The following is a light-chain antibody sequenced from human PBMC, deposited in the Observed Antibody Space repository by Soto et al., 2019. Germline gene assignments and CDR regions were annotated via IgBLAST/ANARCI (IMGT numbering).Light chain of an antibody. CDR3: QQSYSALRT. J-gene: IGKJ1*01. V-gene: IGKV1-39*01. CDR2: AAS. Sequence: DIQMTQSPFSLSASVGDRVTITCRASQSISTYLNWYQQKPGKAPKLLIYAASTLQTGVPSRFTGSGSGTDFTLTISSLQPEDCATYYCQQSYSALRTFGQGTKVEIK. CDR1: QSISTY.